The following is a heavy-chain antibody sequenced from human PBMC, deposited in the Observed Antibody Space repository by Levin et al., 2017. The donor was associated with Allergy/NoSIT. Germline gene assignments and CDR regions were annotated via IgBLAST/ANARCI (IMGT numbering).Heavy chain of an antibody. V-gene: IGHV4-31*03. CDR3: ARDECAWLGECYGMDV. J-gene: IGHJ6*02. Sequence: SQTLSLTCTVSGDSIRGGTFYWSWLRQRPGKGLEWIGFIHHSGSAYYNPSLKSRLTMSLDTSKSQFSLRVTSVTVADTAVYYCARDECAWLGECYGMDVWGQGTTVIVSS. D-gene: IGHD3-10*01. CDR1: GDSIRGGTFY. CDR2: IHHSGSA.